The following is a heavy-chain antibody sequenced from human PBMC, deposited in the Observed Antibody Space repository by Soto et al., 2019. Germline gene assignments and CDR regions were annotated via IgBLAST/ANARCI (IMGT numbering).Heavy chain of an antibody. D-gene: IGHD4-17*01. Sequence: SETLSLTCTVSGGAIISSSYYLVCIRQPPGKGLEWIGTIYYSGSTYYNPSLKSRVTISVDTSKNQFSLKLSSVTAADTAVYYCARLDYGDYTIYWGQGTLVTVSS. CDR2: IYYSGST. CDR3: ARLDYGDYTIY. CDR1: GGAIISSSYY. V-gene: IGHV4-39*01. J-gene: IGHJ4*02.